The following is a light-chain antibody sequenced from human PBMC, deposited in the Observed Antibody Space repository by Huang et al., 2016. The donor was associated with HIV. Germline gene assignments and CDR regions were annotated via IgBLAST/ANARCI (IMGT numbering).Light chain of an antibody. Sequence: DIVVTQSPGSLALSLGERAAINCTSSQSVFHSSNNKNYLRWYQLKPGQSPQLLIYWASTREFGVPDRFRGTGSGTDFTLTSTSLQAEDVAVYYWQQYYSSPQTFGQGTKVEV. CDR1: QSVFHSSNNKNY. CDR2: WAS. J-gene: IGKJ1*01. CDR3: QQYYSSPQT. V-gene: IGKV4-1*01.